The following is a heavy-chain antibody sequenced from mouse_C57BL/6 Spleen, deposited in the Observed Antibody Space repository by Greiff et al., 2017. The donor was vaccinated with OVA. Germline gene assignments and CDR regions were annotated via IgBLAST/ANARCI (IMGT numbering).Heavy chain of an antibody. CDR1: GFTFTDYY. V-gene: IGHV7-4*01. J-gene: IGHJ3*01. D-gene: IGHD1-1*01. CDR3: VKAVYYGSSYAFAY. CDR2: IRNKANGYTT. Sequence: EVKVVESGGGLVQPGASLRLSCAASGFTFTDYYMSWVRQPPGKAPEWLALIRNKANGYTTEYTASVKGRFTISRDTSQNILYLQMKTLRAEDSATYFSVKAVYYGSSYAFAYWGQGTLVTVSA.